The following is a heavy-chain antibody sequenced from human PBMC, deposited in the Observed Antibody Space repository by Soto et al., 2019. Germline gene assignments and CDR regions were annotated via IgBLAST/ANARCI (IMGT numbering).Heavy chain of an antibody. D-gene: IGHD2-2*03. CDR3: ARDGSGYAFDI. CDR1: GFTFSRYN. V-gene: IGHV3-21*01. J-gene: IGHJ3*02. CDR2: ISSSSSYI. Sequence: EVQLVESGGGLVKPGGSLRLSCAASGFTFSRYNMNWVRQAPGKGLEWVSSISSSSSYIYYADSVKGRFTISRDNAKNSLYLQMNSLRAEDTAVYYCARDGSGYAFDIWGQGTMVTVSS.